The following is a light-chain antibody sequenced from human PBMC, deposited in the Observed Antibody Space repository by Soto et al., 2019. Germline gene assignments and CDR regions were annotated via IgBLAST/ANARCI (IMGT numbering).Light chain of an antibody. CDR1: QSVSSY. Sequence: EIVLTQSPATLSLSPGERATLSCRASQSVSSYLAWYQQKAGQAPRLLIYDASNRATGIPARFSGRVSGTDFTLTISSLEPEDFAVYYCQQRSNWRWLTFGGGTKVEIK. CDR3: QQRSNWRWLT. V-gene: IGKV3-11*01. J-gene: IGKJ4*01. CDR2: DAS.